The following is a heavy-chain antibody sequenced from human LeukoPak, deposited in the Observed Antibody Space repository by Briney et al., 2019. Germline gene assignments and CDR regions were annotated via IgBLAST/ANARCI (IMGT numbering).Heavy chain of an antibody. CDR2: ISGSGGST. CDR3: AKDLSRYYYDSSGYSDY. Sequence: PGGSLRLSCAASGFTFSSYAMSWVRQAPGKGLEWVSAISGSGGSTYYADSVKGRFTISRDNSKNTLYLQMNSLRAEDMAVYYCAKDLSRYYYDSSGYSDYWGQGTLVTVSS. CDR1: GFTFSSYA. V-gene: IGHV3-23*01. J-gene: IGHJ4*02. D-gene: IGHD3-22*01.